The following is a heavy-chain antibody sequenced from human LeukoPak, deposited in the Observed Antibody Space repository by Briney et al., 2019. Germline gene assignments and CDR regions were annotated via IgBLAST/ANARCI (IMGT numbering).Heavy chain of an antibody. CDR3: AKDDRWLQFCC. D-gene: IGHD5-24*01. V-gene: IGHV3-23*01. CDR1: GFTFSSYA. Sequence: PGGSLRLSCAASGFTFSSYAMSWVRQAPGKGLEWVSAISGSGGSTYYADSVRGRFTISRDNSRNTLYLQMNSLRAEDTAVYYCAKDDRWLQFCCWGQGTLVTVSS. CDR2: ISGSGGST. J-gene: IGHJ4*02.